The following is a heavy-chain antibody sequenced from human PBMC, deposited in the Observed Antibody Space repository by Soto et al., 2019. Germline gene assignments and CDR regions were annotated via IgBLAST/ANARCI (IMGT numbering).Heavy chain of an antibody. V-gene: IGHV1-18*01. Sequence: GASVKVSCKASGYTFTSYGISWVRQAPGQGLEWMGWISAYNSNTNYAQKLQGRVTMTTDTSTSTAYMELRSLRSDDTAVYYCARDRYDYVWGSYRSTYYYGMDVWGQGTTVTVSS. J-gene: IGHJ6*02. CDR2: ISAYNSNT. CDR1: GYTFTSYG. D-gene: IGHD3-16*02. CDR3: ARDRYDYVWGSYRSTYYYGMDV.